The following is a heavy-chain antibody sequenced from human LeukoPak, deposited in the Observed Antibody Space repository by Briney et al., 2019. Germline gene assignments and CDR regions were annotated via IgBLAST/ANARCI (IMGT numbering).Heavy chain of an antibody. CDR1: GFTFSSYA. CDR2: ISSSSSYI. D-gene: IGHD1-26*01. Sequence: PGRSLRLSCAASGFTFSSYAMSWVRQAPGKGLEWVSSISSSSSYIYYADSVKGRFTISRDNAKNSLYLQMNSLRAEDTAVYYCASGTELGFDYWGQGTLVTVSS. CDR3: ASGTELGFDY. J-gene: IGHJ4*02. V-gene: IGHV3-21*01.